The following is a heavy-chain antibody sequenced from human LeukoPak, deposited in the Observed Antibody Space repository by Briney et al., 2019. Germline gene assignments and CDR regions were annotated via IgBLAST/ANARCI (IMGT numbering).Heavy chain of an antibody. CDR1: GFKFSDHG. J-gene: IGHJ4*02. CDR3: AQSFDN. V-gene: IGHV3-33*05. CDR2: ISYDGSNK. Sequence: GGSLRLSCAASGFKFSDHGMHWVRQAPGKGLEWVAVISYDGSNKYYADSVKGRFTISRDNSKNSLYLQMSSLRAEDTAVYYCAQSFDNWGQGTLVTVSS.